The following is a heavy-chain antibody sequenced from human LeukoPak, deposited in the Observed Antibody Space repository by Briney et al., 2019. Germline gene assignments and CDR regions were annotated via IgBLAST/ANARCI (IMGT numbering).Heavy chain of an antibody. Sequence: GGSLRLSCAASGFTFSDYYMSWIRQAPGKGLEGVSYISSSGSTIYYADSVKGRFTISRDNAKNSLYLQMNSLRAEDTAVYYCARLGCSGGSCSQYYYYYGMDVWGQGTTVTVSS. CDR2: ISSSGSTI. CDR3: ARLGCSGGSCSQYYYYYGMDV. J-gene: IGHJ6*02. D-gene: IGHD2-15*01. CDR1: GFTFSDYY. V-gene: IGHV3-11*01.